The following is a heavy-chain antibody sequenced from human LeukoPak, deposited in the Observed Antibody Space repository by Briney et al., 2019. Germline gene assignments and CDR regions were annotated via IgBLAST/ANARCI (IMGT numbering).Heavy chain of an antibody. CDR2: ISGSGGST. CDR1: GFTFSSYA. CDR3: AKDRTDDYYYDSSGYEY. J-gene: IGHJ4*02. Sequence: GGSLRLSCAASGFTFSSYAMSWVRQAPGKGLEWVSAISGSGGSTYYADSVKGRITISRDNSKNTLYLQLNSLRAEDTAVYYCAKDRTDDYYYDSSGYEYWGQGTLVTVSS. D-gene: IGHD3-22*01. V-gene: IGHV3-23*01.